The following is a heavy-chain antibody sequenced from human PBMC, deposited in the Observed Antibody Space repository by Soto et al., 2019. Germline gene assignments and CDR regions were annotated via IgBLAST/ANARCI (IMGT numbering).Heavy chain of an antibody. J-gene: IGHJ4*02. CDR1: GFIFRNFG. Sequence: QVQLVESGGGVVQPGWSLRLSCAASGFIFRNFGMHWVRRAPGKGLEWVATISGDGNDKYYPDSMKGRFTISRDNFNNTLYLQLYSLRPEDTAVYHCVQGASTAHQPLDSWGQGVLVTVSS. D-gene: IGHD1-26*01. V-gene: IGHV3-30*03. CDR3: VQGASTAHQPLDS. CDR2: ISGDGNDK.